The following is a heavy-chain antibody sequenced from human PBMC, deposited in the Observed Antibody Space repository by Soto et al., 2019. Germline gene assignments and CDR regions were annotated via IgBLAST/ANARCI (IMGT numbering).Heavy chain of an antibody. CDR2: IWYDGSNK. CDR3: ARGNRKAMIVVVEYYFDY. J-gene: IGHJ4*02. CDR1: GFTFSSYG. Sequence: PGGSLRLSCAASGFTFSSYGMHWVRQAPGKGLEWVAVIWYDGSNKYYADSVKGRFTISRDNSKNTLYLQMNSLRAEDTAVYYCARGNRKAMIVVVEYYFDYWGQGTLVTVSS. D-gene: IGHD3-22*01. V-gene: IGHV3-33*01.